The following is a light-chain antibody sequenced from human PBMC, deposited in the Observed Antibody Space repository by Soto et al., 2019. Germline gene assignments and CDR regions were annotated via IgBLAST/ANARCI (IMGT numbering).Light chain of an antibody. V-gene: IGKV1-9*01. CDR2: SAS. Sequence: DIQLTQSPSFLSAFVGDKVPITSRASQARSIYLAWFQQKPGKVPKLLIRSASTLQSGVPPRFSGGGSGTEFTLTISTLQPDDSGIYYCQQLNGYQLAFGGGTNVEIK. CDR1: QARSIY. CDR3: QQLNGYQLA. J-gene: IGKJ4*01.